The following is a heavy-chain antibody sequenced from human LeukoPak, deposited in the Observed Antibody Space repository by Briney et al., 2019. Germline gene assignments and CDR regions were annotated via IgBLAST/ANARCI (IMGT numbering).Heavy chain of an antibody. CDR3: VRGRVGGVDY. Sequence: PGGSLRLSCAASGFTFSTYIMNWVRQAPGKGLEWVSSISSSSYIFYADSVKGRFTISRDNQDTVYLQMNSLRVEDTAVYYCVRGRVGGVDYWGQGTLVTVSS. J-gene: IGHJ4*02. V-gene: IGHV3-21*01. CDR2: ISSSSYI. CDR1: GFTFSTYI. D-gene: IGHD1-26*01.